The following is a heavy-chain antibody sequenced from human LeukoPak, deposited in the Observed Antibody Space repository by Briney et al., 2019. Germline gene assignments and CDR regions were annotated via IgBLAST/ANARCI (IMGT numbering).Heavy chain of an antibody. J-gene: IGHJ4*02. D-gene: IGHD4-17*01. CDR3: ARAKDDYGDYDY. Sequence: ASVKVSCKASGYTFTSYGISWVRQAPGQGLEWMGWISAYNGNTNYAQKLQGRVTMTTDTSPSTAYMELRSLRSDDTAVYYCARAKDDYGDYDYWGQGTLVTVSS. CDR2: ISAYNGNT. V-gene: IGHV1-18*01. CDR1: GYTFTSYG.